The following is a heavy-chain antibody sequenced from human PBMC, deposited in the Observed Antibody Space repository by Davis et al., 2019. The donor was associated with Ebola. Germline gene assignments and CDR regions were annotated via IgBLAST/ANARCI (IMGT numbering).Heavy chain of an antibody. D-gene: IGHD4-17*01. J-gene: IGHJ5*01. CDR3: ARTTKTNIEDSGLGYNSFDS. V-gene: IGHV4-34*01. Sequence: SETLSLTCAVYGGSFSDYFWSWLRQPPEKGLEWIGEISHHSGYTNYNPSLRSRVAISVDSSKNQFSLKVNSVTAADTATYYCARTTKTNIEDSGLGYNSFDSWGQGVLVSVSS. CDR1: GGSFSDYF. CDR2: ISHHSGYT.